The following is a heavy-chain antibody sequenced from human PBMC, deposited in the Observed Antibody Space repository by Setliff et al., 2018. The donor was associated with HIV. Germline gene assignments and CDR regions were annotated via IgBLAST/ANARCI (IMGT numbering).Heavy chain of an antibody. CDR1: GFSLSTSGVG. D-gene: IGHD2-2*01. CDR2: IYWNDDK. J-gene: IGHJ4*02. V-gene: IGHV2-5*01. Sequence: GSGPTLVNPTQTLTLTCTFSGFSLSTSGVGVGWIRQPPGKALEWLALIYWNDDKRYSPSLKSRLTITKDTSKNQVVLTMTNMDPVDTATYYCAHQEGRQGYCSSTSCLYYFDYWGQGTLVTVSS. CDR3: AHQEGRQGYCSSTSCLYYFDY.